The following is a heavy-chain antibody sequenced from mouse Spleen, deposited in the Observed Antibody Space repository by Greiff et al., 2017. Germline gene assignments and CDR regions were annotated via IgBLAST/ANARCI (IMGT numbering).Heavy chain of an antibody. CDR1: GFTFSDYY. CDR2: INYDGSST. D-gene: IGHD1-1*01. J-gene: IGHJ4*01. Sequence: EVMLVESEGGLVQPGSSMKLSCTASGFTFSDYYMAWVRQVPEKGLEWVANINYDGSSTYYLDSLKSRFIISRDNAKNILYLQMSSLKSEDTATYYCARAGYYGSSYAMDYWGQGTSVTVSS. CDR3: ARAGYYGSSYAMDY. V-gene: IGHV5-16*01.